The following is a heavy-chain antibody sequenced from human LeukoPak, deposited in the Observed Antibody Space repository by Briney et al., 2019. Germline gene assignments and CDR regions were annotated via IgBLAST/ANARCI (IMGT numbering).Heavy chain of an antibody. V-gene: IGHV1-18*01. CDR1: GYTFTSYP. D-gene: IGHD4-17*01. J-gene: IGHJ4*02. CDR2: ITTYNGNT. CDR3: ARGYDYGDYVGDFDY. Sequence: ASVKVSCKASGYTFTSYPISWVRQAPGQGLEWMGWITTYNGNTHYAQKLQGRVAMTTETSTSTAYMDLRGLRSDDTAVYYCARGYDYGDYVGDFDYWGQGTLVTVSS.